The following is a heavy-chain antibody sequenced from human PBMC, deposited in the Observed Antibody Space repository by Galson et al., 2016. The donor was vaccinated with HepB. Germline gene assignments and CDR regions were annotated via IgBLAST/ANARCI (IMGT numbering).Heavy chain of an antibody. J-gene: IGHJ6*02. CDR3: ASVSVVVGGMDV. CDR1: GYAFTSYG. V-gene: IGHV1-18*04. Sequence: SVKVSCKASGYAFTSYGITWVRQAPGQGFEWMGWISGYNGLRNYAQKFRGRVTMTRNTSIGTAYMELSSLRSEDTAVHYCASVSVVVGGMDVWGQGTTVTVSS. D-gene: IGHD2-21*01. CDR2: ISGYNGLR.